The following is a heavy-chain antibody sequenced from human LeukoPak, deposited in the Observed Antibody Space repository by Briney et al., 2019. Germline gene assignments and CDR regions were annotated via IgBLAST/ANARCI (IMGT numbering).Heavy chain of an antibody. CDR3: ARGRLYYYDGSGPFDP. Sequence: PGGPLRLSCAASGFTFSSYSMNWVRQAPGKGLEWVSYTSSSSSTIYYAASVKGRFTISRDNAKNSLYLQMNSLRAEDTAVYYCARGRLYYYDGSGPFDPWGQGTLVTVSS. J-gene: IGHJ5*02. CDR2: TSSSSSTI. CDR1: GFTFSSYS. D-gene: IGHD3-22*01. V-gene: IGHV3-48*04.